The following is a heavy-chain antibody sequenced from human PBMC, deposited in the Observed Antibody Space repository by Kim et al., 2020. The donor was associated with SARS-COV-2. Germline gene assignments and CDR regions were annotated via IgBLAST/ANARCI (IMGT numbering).Heavy chain of an antibody. J-gene: IGHJ3*02. V-gene: IGHV4-34*01. Sequence: SETLSLTCAVYGGSFSGYYWSWIRQPPGKGLEWIGEINHSGSTNYNPSLKSRVTISVDTSKNQFSLKLSSVTAADTAVYYCARGRPYYYGSGSYRSANDAFDIWGQGTMVTVSS. CDR3: ARGRPYYYGSGSYRSANDAFDI. CDR2: INHSGST. D-gene: IGHD3-10*01. CDR1: GGSFSGYY.